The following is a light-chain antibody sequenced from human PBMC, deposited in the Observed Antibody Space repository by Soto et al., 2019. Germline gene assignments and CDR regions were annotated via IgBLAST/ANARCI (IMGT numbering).Light chain of an antibody. CDR1: SSDVGGYNY. Sequence: QSALTQPASVSGSPGQSITISSTGTSSDVGGYNYVSWYQQHPGKAPKLMIYEVSNRPSGVSNRFSGSKSGNTASLTISGLQAEDEADYYCSSYTSSSTRVVFGGGTKLTVL. CDR3: SSYTSSSTRVV. V-gene: IGLV2-14*01. CDR2: EVS. J-gene: IGLJ2*01.